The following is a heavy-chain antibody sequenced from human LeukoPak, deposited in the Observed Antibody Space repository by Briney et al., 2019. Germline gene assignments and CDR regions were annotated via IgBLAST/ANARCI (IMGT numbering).Heavy chain of an antibody. CDR3: ARGMSPTVVTL. CDR1: GFTFSSYS. D-gene: IGHD4-23*01. CDR2: ISSSSSYI. J-gene: IGHJ4*02. V-gene: IGHV3-21*01. Sequence: PGGSLRLSCAASGFTFSSYSMNWVRQAPGKGLEWVSSISSSSSYIYYADSVKGRFTISRDNAKNSLYLQMNSLGAEDTAVYYCARGMSPTVVTLWGQGTLVTVSS.